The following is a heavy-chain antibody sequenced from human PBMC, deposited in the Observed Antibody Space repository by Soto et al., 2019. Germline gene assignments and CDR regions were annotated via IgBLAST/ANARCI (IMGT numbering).Heavy chain of an antibody. CDR2: ISAYSGNT. D-gene: IGHD4-17*01. V-gene: IGHV1-18*04. J-gene: IGHJ4*01. Sequence: QVQLVQSGAEVKKPGASVKVSCKASGYTFTTYGITWVRQAAGQGLEWMGWISAYSGNTNYAQKLQVRLTVTTDTSTNTAYMDLRSLRSDETAVYYCARMVKAGDYGDYWRYYFDYWGHGTLVTVSS. CDR3: ARMVKAGDYGDYWRYYFDY. CDR1: GYTFTTYG.